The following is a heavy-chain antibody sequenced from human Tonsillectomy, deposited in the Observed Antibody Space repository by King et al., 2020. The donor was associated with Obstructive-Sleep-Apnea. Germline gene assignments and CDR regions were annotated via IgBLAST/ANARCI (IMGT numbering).Heavy chain of an antibody. Sequence: VTLKESGPALVKPTQTLTLTCTFSGCSLSTSYMSVSWIRQPPGKALECLARIDWDGDKYYRTSLKSRLTISKDTSKNQVVLTMTNMDPVDTASYFCARNGGRYPDVDAFDIWGQGTLVTVSS. D-gene: IGHD1-26*01. V-gene: IGHV2-70*11. CDR3: ARNGGRYPDVDAFDI. CDR1: GCSLSTSYMS. CDR2: IDWDGDK. J-gene: IGHJ3*02.